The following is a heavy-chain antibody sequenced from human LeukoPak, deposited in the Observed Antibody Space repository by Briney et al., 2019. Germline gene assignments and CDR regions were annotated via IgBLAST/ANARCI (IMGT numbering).Heavy chain of an antibody. CDR1: GGSISSYY. J-gene: IGHJ3*02. CDR2: IYTSGST. CDR3: ARDSFGPYDAFDI. D-gene: IGHD3-10*01. V-gene: IGHV4-4*07. Sequence: SETLSLTCTVSGGSISSYYWSWVRQPAGKGLEWIGRIYTSGSTNYNPSLTSRVTMSVDTSKNQFPLKLSSVTAADTAVYYCARDSFGPYDAFDIWGQGTMVTVSS.